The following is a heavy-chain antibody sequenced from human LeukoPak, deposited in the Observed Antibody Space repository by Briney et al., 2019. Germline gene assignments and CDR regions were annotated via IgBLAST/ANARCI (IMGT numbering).Heavy chain of an antibody. V-gene: IGHV3-23*01. J-gene: IGHJ4*02. Sequence: PGGSLSLSCAASGFTLSDFTMSWARQAPGKGREWVSAISASADKTYYADSVKGRFTLSRDNSKGTLYLQMNNLRAEDTGVYYCARDFYDSSGYYYDYWGQGTLVTVSS. CDR3: ARDFYDSSGYYYDY. D-gene: IGHD3-22*01. CDR1: GFTLSDFT. CDR2: ISASADKT.